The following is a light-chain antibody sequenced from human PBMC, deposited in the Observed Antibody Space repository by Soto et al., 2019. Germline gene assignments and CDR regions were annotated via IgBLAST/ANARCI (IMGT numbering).Light chain of an antibody. V-gene: IGLV2-14*01. CDR2: EVV. CDR1: SSVVGSYDY. J-gene: IGLJ1*01. Sequence: ALTQPTSVSGSPVQSIAISCTGTSSVVGSYDYVSRDQQLPHKAPKLMICEVVQLLSWVFNRFSGFKSGDTASLTISGLLVDYEADSYCSSLNTGNPLVIVPGT. CDR3: SSLNTGNPLV.